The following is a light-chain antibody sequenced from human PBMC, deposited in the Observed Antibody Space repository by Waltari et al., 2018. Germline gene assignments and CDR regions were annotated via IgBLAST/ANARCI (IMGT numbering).Light chain of an antibody. CDR1: SSDVGNYKR. CDR2: AVS. Sequence: QSALTQPASLSGSPGQSITISCTGTSSDVGNYKRVSWYQQHPGKDPKLMIYAVSKRPAGVSDRFSGSKSGDMASLTISGLQPEDEAEYFCSSYAGSSKGVFGGGTKVTVL. CDR3: SSYAGSSKGV. V-gene: IGLV2-23*02. J-gene: IGLJ2*01.